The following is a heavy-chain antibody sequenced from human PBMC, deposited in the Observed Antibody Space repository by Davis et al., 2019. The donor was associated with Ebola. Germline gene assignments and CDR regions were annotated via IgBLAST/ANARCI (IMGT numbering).Heavy chain of an antibody. CDR2: ISAYNGNT. CDR1: GGTFSSYA. Sequence: ASVKVSCKASGGTFSSYAISWVRQAPGQGLEWMGWISAYNGNTNYAQKLQGRVTMTTDTSTSTAYMELRSLRSEDTAVYYCARSNYGEFDYWGQGTLVTVSS. D-gene: IGHD4-17*01. CDR3: ARSNYGEFDY. J-gene: IGHJ4*02. V-gene: IGHV1-18*01.